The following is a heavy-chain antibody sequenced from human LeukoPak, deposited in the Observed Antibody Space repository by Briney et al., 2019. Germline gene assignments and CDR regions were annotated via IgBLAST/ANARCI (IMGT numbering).Heavy chain of an antibody. CDR3: AKDRGY. CDR2: ISGSGDTR. J-gene: IGHJ4*02. Sequence: GGSLRLSCVASGFTFSTYGMTWVRQAPGRGLEWVSGISGSGDTRYYTESVKGRFTISRDNSKNTLYLQMNSLRAEDTAVYYCAKDRGYWGQGTLVTVSS. CDR1: GFTFSTYG. V-gene: IGHV3-23*01.